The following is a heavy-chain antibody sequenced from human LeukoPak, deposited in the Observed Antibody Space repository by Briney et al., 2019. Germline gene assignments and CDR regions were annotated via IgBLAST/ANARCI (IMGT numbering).Heavy chain of an antibody. CDR3: AKDMWFGELSRTIFDY. D-gene: IGHD3-10*01. Sequence: GGSLRLSCAASGFTFSSYGMHWVRQAPGKGLEWVAFIRYDGSNKYYADSVKGRFTISRDNSKNTLYLQMNSLRAEDTAVYYCAKDMWFGELSRTIFDYWGQGTLVTVSS. CDR2: IRYDGSNK. CDR1: GFTFSSYG. V-gene: IGHV3-30*02. J-gene: IGHJ4*02.